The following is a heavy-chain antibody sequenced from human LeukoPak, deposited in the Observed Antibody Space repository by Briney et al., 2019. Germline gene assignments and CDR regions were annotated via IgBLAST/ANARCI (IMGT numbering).Heavy chain of an antibody. J-gene: IGHJ3*02. CDR3: ARGPLNGDDDYDAFDI. D-gene: IGHD4-17*01. CDR2: IIPIFGTA. Sequence: SVKVSCKASGGTFSSYAISWVRQAPGQGLEWMGGIIPIFGTANYAQKFQGRVTITTDESTSTAYMELSSLRSEDTAVYYCARGPLNGDDDYDAFDIWGQGTMVTVSS. CDR1: GGTFSSYA. V-gene: IGHV1-69*05.